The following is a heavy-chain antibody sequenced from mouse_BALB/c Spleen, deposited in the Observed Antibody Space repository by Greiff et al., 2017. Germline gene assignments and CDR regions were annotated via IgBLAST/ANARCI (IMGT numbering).Heavy chain of an antibody. CDR3: TRDQGVRRGGFDY. Sequence: EVMLVESGGGLVKPGGSLKLSCAASGFTFSSYAMSWVRQSPEKRLEWVAEISSGGSYTYYPDSVKGRFTISRDNAKNTLYLQMSSLKSEDTAMYYCTRDQGVRRGGFDYRGQGTTLTVSS. CDR2: ISSGGSYT. V-gene: IGHV5-6-4*01. CDR1: GFTFSSYA. J-gene: IGHJ2*01. D-gene: IGHD2-14*01.